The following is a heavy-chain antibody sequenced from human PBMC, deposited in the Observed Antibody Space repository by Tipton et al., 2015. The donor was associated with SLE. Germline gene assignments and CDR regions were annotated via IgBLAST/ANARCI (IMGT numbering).Heavy chain of an antibody. CDR2: IYYSGST. V-gene: IGHV4-59*01. CDR3: ESNGDSWFDP. Sequence: TLSLTCTVSGGSISSYYWSWIRQPPGKGLEWIGYIYYSGSTNYNPSLKSRVTISVDTSKNQFSLKLSSVTAAGTAVYYCESNGDSWFDPWGQGTLVTVSS. CDR1: GGSISSYY. J-gene: IGHJ5*02. D-gene: IGHD2-8*01.